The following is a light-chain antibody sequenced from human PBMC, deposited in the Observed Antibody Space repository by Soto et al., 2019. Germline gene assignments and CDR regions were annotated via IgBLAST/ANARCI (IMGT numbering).Light chain of an antibody. CDR1: QSVSSW. CDR2: DAS. V-gene: IGKV1-5*01. Sequence: DIQLTQSPSTLSASVEDSVTITCRDSQSVSSWLAWYQQKPGRAPRLLIYDASKLEAGVPSRFSGSGSETELSLTISSLQPDDFATYFCQQYNSFPTFGQGTRVEIK. J-gene: IGKJ1*01. CDR3: QQYNSFPT.